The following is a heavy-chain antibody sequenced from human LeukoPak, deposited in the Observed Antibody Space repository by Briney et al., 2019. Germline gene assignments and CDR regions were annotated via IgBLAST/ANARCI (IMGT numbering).Heavy chain of an antibody. CDR1: GGSFSGYY. J-gene: IGHJ4*02. CDR3: ARATVTLYFDY. D-gene: IGHD4-17*01. Sequence: SETLSLSCAGYGGSFSGYYWSWIPQPPGKGLEWIGEINHSGSTNYNPSLKSRVTISVDTSKNQFSLKLSSVTAADTAVYYCARATVTLYFDYRGQGTLVTVSS. V-gene: IGHV4-34*01. CDR2: INHSGST.